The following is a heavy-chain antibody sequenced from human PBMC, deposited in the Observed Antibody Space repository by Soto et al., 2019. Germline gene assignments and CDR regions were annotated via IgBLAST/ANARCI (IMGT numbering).Heavy chain of an antibody. J-gene: IGHJ5*02. Sequence: QVQLVESGGGVVQPGTFLRLSCAASGFTFRSHGMHWVRQAPGKGLEWVAVIWYDGSKQYYAESVKGRFTISRDNSKDTLYLQMNSLRAEDTAVYYCARWSNNKVVDPWGQGTLVTVSS. CDR1: GFTFRSHG. D-gene: IGHD1-1*01. CDR3: ARWSNNKVVDP. CDR2: IWYDGSKQ. V-gene: IGHV3-33*01.